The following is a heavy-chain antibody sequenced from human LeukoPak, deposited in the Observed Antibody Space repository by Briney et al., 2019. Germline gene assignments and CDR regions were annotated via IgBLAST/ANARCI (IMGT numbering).Heavy chain of an antibody. Sequence: ASVKVSCKASGGTFSSYAISWVRQAPGQGLEWMGWINPNSGGTNYAQKFQGRVTMTRDTSISTAYMELSRLRSDDTAVYYCARDLAVTRDYDSDYWGQGTLVTVSS. CDR3: ARDLAVTRDYDSDY. D-gene: IGHD4-17*01. V-gene: IGHV1-2*02. J-gene: IGHJ4*02. CDR2: INPNSGGT. CDR1: GGTFSSYA.